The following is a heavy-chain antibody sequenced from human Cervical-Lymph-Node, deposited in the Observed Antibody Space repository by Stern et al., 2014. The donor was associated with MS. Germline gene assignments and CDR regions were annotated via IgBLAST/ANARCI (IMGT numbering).Heavy chain of an antibody. J-gene: IGHJ6*02. Sequence: QVQLQESGPGLVKPSQTLSLTCTVSGGSISSGSYYWSWIRQPAGKGLEWIGRIYTSGSTNYNPSLKSRVTISVDTSKNQFSLKLSSVTAADTAVYYCARDLRIAAAGTIYYYGMDVWGQGTTVTVSS. D-gene: IGHD6-13*01. V-gene: IGHV4-61*02. CDR2: IYTSGST. CDR3: ARDLRIAAAGTIYYYGMDV. CDR1: GGSISSGSYY.